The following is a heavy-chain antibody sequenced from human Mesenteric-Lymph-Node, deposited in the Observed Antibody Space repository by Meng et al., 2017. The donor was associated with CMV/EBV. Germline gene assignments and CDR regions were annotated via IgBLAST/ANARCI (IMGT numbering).Heavy chain of an antibody. J-gene: IGHJ6*02. D-gene: IGHD1-26*01. CDR3: ARGGVVGATWPYYYGMDV. CDR1: GFIFSSYE. Sequence: GGSLRLSCAASGFIFSSYEMNWVRQAPGKGLEWVSYISSSGSTIYYADSVKGRFTISRDNAKNSLYLQMNSLRAEDTALYYCARGGVVGATWPYYYGMDVWGQGTTVTVSS. CDR2: ISSSGSTI. V-gene: IGHV3-48*03.